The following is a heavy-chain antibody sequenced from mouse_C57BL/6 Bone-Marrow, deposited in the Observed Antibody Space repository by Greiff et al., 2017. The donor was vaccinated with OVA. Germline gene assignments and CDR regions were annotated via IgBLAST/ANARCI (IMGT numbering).Heavy chain of an antibody. D-gene: IGHD1-1*01. J-gene: IGHJ3*01. CDR3: AKNPGGTTEGFAY. V-gene: IGHV2-5*01. Sequence: VKLVESGPGLVQPSQSLSITCTVSGFSLTSYGVHWVRQSPGKGLEWLGVIWSGGSPDYNAAFMSRLSITKDNSKSQVFFKMNRLQADDTAIYYCAKNPGGTTEGFAYWGQGTLVTVSA. CDR2: IWSGGSP. CDR1: GFSLTSYG.